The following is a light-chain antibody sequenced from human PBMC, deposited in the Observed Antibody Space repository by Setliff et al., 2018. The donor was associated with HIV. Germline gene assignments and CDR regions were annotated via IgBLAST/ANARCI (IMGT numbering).Light chain of an antibody. CDR1: SGDVGRYNL. J-gene: IGLJ1*01. Sequence: QSALAQPASVSGSPGQSITIPCTGTSGDVGRYNLVSWYQQQPGKPPKLMIYQASKRPSGVSNRFSGSKSGNTASLTISGLQAEDEADYYCCSNTGSNTYVFGSGTKVTV. CDR3: CSNTGSNTYV. V-gene: IGLV2-23*01. CDR2: QAS.